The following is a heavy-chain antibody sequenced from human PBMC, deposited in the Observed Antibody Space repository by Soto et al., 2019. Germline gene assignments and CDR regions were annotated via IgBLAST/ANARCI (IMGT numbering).Heavy chain of an antibody. D-gene: IGHD2-2*01. CDR1: GFTFINYV. V-gene: IGHV3-30*03. CDR3: AREHCITTNCHTGNWFDP. Sequence: PGGSLRLSCAASGFTFINYVIHWVRQAPGKGLEWVAVISHDGSNKYYADSVKGRFTISRDNSKNTLYLQMNSLRTEDTAVYYCAREHCITTNCHTGNWFDPWGQGTLVTVSS. CDR2: ISHDGSNK. J-gene: IGHJ5*02.